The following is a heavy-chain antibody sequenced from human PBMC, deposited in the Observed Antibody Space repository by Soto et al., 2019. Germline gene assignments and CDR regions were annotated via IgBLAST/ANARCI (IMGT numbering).Heavy chain of an antibody. CDR3: ARTPPDYGGNQFDY. V-gene: IGHV4-31*03. CDR1: GGSISSCGYY. J-gene: IGHJ4*02. D-gene: IGHD4-17*01. Sequence: SETLSLTCTVSGGSISSCGYYWSWIRQHPGKGLEWIGYIYYSGSTYYNPSLKSRVTISVDTSKNQFSLKLSSVTAADTAVYYCARTPPDYGGNQFDYWGQGTLVTVSS. CDR2: IYYSGST.